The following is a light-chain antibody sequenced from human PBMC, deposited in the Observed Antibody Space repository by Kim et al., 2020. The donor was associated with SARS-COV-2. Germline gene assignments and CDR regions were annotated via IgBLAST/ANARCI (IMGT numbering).Light chain of an antibody. CDR2: GAS. Sequence: SVGDRITITCRASQSIRNYLDWHQHIPGKAPQLRIYGASTLQRGVPSRYSGRGSGTDFTLPISSLQSGDFGTYFCQQSYTTPRRTFGGGTKGDSK. J-gene: IGKJ4*01. CDR1: QSIRNY. V-gene: IGKV1-39*01. CDR3: QQSYTTPRRT.